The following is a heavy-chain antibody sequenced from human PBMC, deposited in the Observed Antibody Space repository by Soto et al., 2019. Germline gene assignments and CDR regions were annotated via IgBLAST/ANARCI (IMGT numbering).Heavy chain of an antibody. D-gene: IGHD3-10*01. Sequence: SETLSLTCTVSGASISSTNNFWGWIRQPPGKGLEWIAIITYSGTTYYNPSPKGRVTISADTSKNQFSLHVNSVTAAETAIYYCARRNYPYYFDYWGRGTLVTVSS. CDR2: ITYSGTT. V-gene: IGHV4-39*01. CDR1: GASISSTNNF. J-gene: IGHJ4*02. CDR3: ARRNYPYYFDY.